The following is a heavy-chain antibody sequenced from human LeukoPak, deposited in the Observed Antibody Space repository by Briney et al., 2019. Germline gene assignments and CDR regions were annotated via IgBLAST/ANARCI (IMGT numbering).Heavy chain of an antibody. J-gene: IGHJ4*02. CDR3: AKTYVWYYFDY. Sequence: GGSLRLSCAASGFTFSSYGMSWVRQAPGKGLEWVSTISGSGGSTYYADSVRGRFTISRDNSKDTLYLQMNSLRAEDTAIYYCAKTYVWYYFDYWGQGILVTVSS. CDR1: GFTFSSYG. D-gene: IGHD3-16*01. V-gene: IGHV3-23*01. CDR2: ISGSGGST.